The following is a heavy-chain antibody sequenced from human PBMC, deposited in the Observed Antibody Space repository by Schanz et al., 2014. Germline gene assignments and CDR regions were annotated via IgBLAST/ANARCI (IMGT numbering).Heavy chain of an antibody. CDR1: GLTFTSAC. CDR3: TTDNGHFAIDF. Sequence: EVQLVESGGGLVKPGGSLRLSCATSGLTFTSACMSWVRQAPGKGLEWVGRIKGKTDGGTADYAAPMKSRFTTSRDDSKNTLFLQMNSLETEDTAVYCCTTDNGHFAIDFWGQGTMVTVSS. CDR2: IKGKTDGGTA. V-gene: IGHV3-15*01. D-gene: IGHD2-8*01. J-gene: IGHJ3*01.